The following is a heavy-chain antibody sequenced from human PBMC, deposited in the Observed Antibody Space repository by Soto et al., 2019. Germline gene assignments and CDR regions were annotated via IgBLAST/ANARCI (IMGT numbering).Heavy chain of an antibody. CDR3: ARGGRYLWFGELLRKGLDP. CDR1: GGSFNDDY. Sequence: SETLSLTCAVEGGSFNDDYWSWIRQSPGKGLEWIGYIYYSGSTYYNPSLKSRVTISVDTSKNQFSLKLSSVTAADTAVYYCARGGRYLWFGELLRKGLDPWGQGTLVTVSS. J-gene: IGHJ5*02. CDR2: IYYSGST. D-gene: IGHD3-10*01. V-gene: IGHV4-34*01.